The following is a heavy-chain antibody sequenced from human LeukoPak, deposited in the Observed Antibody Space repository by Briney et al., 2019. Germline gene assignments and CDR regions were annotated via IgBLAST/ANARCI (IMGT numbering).Heavy chain of an antibody. CDR1: GYTFTSYG. D-gene: IGHD2-15*01. CDR3: ARFRETRYCSGGSCYRPFDY. V-gene: IGHV1-18*01. J-gene: IGHJ4*02. Sequence: GASVKVSCKASGYTFTSYGISWVRQAPGQGLEWMGWISAYNGNTNYAQKLQGRVTMTTDTSTSTAYMELRSLRSDDTAVYYCARFRETRYCSGGSCYRPFDYWGQGTLVTVSS. CDR2: ISAYNGNT.